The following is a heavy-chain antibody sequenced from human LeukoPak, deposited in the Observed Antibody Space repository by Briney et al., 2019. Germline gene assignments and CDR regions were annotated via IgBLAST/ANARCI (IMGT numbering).Heavy chain of an antibody. CDR1: GGSISSGGYY. CDR2: IYHSGST. Sequence: PSQTLSLTCTVSGGSISSGGYYWSWIRQPPGKGLEWIGYIYHSGSTYYNPSLKSRVTISVDRSKNQFSLKLSSVTAADTAVYYCARDSDDILTGFDYWGQGTLVTVSS. J-gene: IGHJ4*02. CDR3: ARDSDDILTGFDY. V-gene: IGHV4-30-2*01. D-gene: IGHD3-9*01.